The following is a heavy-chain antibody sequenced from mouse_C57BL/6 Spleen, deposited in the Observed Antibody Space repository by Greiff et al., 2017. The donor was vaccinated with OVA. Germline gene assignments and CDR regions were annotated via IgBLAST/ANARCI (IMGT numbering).Heavy chain of an antibody. Sequence: EVQLMESGEGLVKPGGSLKLSCAASGFTFSSYAMSWVRQTPEKRLEWVAYISSGGDYIYYADTVKGRFTISRDNARNTLYLQMSSLKSEDTAMYYCTREDITTGVAGAMDYWGQGTSVTVSS. CDR1: GFTFSSYA. J-gene: IGHJ4*01. CDR2: ISSGGDYI. V-gene: IGHV5-9-1*02. D-gene: IGHD1-1*01. CDR3: TREDITTGVAGAMDY.